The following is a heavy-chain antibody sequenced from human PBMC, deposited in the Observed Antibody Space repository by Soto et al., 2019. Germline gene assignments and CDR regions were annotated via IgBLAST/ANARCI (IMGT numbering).Heavy chain of an antibody. D-gene: IGHD6-6*01. CDR3: EREEQVGYFDY. Sequence: PSETLSLTCTVSGGPIIGFFWSWIRQPAGKGLEWIGRIYTSGNTNYNPSLKSRVTMSLDTSENLLSLKLTSVTAADTAVYFCEREEQVGYFDYWGQGALVTVSS. CDR2: IYTSGNT. CDR1: GGPIIGFF. V-gene: IGHV4-4*07. J-gene: IGHJ4*02.